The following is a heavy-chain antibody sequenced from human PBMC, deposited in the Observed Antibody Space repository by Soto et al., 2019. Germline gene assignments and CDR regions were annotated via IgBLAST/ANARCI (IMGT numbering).Heavy chain of an antibody. V-gene: IGHV1-46*01. CDR1: GYTFTSYY. J-gene: IGHJ3*02. CDR3: ARDNGRVIAAAGIHAFDI. CDR2: INPSGGST. Sequence: ASVKVSCKASGYTFTSYYMHWVRQAPGQGLEWMGIINPSGGSTSYAQKFRGRVTMTRDTSTSTVYMELSSLRSEDTAVYYCARDNGRVIAAAGIHAFDIWGQGTMVTVSS. D-gene: IGHD6-13*01.